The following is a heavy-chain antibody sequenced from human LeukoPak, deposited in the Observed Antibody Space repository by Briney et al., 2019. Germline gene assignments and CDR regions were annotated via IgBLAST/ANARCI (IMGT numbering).Heavy chain of an antibody. CDR1: GGSISSGGYS. CDR3: ARDGWYYYDSSGYRDAWFDP. V-gene: IGHV4-30-2*01. Sequence: SQTLPLTCAVSGGSISSGGYSWSWIRQPPGKGLEWIGYIYHSGSTYYNPSLKSRVTISVDRSKNQFSLKLSSVTAADTAVYYCARDGWYYYDSSGYRDAWFDPWGQGTLVTVSS. CDR2: IYHSGST. D-gene: IGHD3-22*01. J-gene: IGHJ5*02.